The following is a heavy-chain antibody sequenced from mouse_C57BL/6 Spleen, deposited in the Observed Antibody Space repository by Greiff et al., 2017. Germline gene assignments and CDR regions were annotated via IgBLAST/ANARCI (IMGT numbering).Heavy chain of an antibody. D-gene: IGHD2-4*01. V-gene: IGHV2-9-1*01. CDR3: AREVDYDGPLSRDY. Sequence: VQLQESGPGLVAPSQSLSITCTVSGFSLTSYAISWVRQPPGKGLEWLGVIWTGGGKTYNSALKSRLSISKDNSKSHVFLKMNSLQTDDTARYYCAREVDYDGPLSRDYWGQGTSVTVSS. J-gene: IGHJ4*01. CDR2: IWTGGGK. CDR1: GFSLTSYA.